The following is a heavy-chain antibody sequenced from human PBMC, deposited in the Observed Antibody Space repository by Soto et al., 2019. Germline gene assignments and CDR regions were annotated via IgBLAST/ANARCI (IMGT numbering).Heavy chain of an antibody. Sequence: EVQLVESGGGLVQPGGSLRLSCAASGFTFSSYSMNWVRQAPGKGLEWVSYISSSSSTIYYADSVKGRFTISRDNAKNSLYLQMNSLRDEDTAVYYCASKGPSSLLSRSSWHNKLYYYYGMDVWGQGTTVTVSS. D-gene: IGHD6-13*01. CDR2: ISSSSSTI. V-gene: IGHV3-48*02. CDR3: ASKGPSSLLSRSSWHNKLYYYYGMDV. CDR1: GFTFSSYS. J-gene: IGHJ6*02.